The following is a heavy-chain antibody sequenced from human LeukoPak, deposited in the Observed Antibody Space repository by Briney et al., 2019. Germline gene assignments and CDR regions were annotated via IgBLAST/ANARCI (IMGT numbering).Heavy chain of an antibody. CDR3: ARRWRGDNNWFDP. V-gene: IGHV1-8*01. D-gene: IGHD3-16*01. CDR2: MNPNSGNT. CDR1: GYTFTSYD. J-gene: IGHJ5*02. Sequence: ASVKVSCKASGYTFTSYDINWVRQATGQGLEWMGWMNPNSGNTGYAQKSQGRVTMTRNTSISTAYMELSSLRSEDTAVYYCARRWRGDNNWFDPWGQGTLVTVSS.